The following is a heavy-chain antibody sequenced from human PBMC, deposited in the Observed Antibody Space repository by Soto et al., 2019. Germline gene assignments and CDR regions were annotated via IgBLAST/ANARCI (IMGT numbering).Heavy chain of an antibody. CDR1: GDSVSSNSAA. V-gene: IGHV6-1*01. D-gene: IGHD4-17*01. CDR3: ARWDHDYGYLDV. Sequence: PSQTLSLTCDISGDSVSSNSAAWNWIRQSPSRGLEWLGRTYYRSKWYNQYGVSVKSRITINPDTSKNQFSLQLNSVTPEDTAVYYCARWDHDYGYLDVWGLGTTVPVSS. J-gene: IGHJ6*02. CDR2: TYYRSKWYN.